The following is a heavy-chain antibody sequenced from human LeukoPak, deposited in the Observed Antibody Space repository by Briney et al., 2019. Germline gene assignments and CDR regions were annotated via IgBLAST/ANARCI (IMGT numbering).Heavy chain of an antibody. CDR2: IKQDGSEK. J-gene: IGHJ4*02. CDR3: ASQRYNWNVPFDY. V-gene: IGHV3-7*01. D-gene: IGHD1-1*01. Sequence: PGGSLRLSCAASGFTFSSYWMSWVRQAPGKGLEWVANIKQDGSEKYYVDSVKGRFTISRDNAKNSLYLQMNSLRAEDTAVYYCASQRYNWNVPFDYWGQGTLVTVSS. CDR1: GFTFSSYW.